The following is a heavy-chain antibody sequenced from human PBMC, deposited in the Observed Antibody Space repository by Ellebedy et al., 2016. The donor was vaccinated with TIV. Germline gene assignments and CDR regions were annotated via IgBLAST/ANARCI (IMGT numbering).Heavy chain of an antibody. J-gene: IGHJ4*02. CDR2: INPSGGST. CDR1: GYTFTSYY. CDR3: ARTYSDPGQFDD. V-gene: IGHV1-46*01. Sequence: ASVKVSCXASGYTFTSYYMHWVRQAPGQGLEWMGIINPSGGSTSYAQKFQGRVTMTRDTSTSTVYMELSSLRSEDTAVYYCARTYSDPGQFDDWGQGTLVTVSS. D-gene: IGHD6-13*01.